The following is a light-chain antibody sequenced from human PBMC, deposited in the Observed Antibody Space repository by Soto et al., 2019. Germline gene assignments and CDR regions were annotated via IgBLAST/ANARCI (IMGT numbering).Light chain of an antibody. V-gene: IGKV3-15*01. CDR1: QSVSSN. CDR3: QQYNNWPLT. CDR2: DTS. Sequence: EIVMTQSPGTLSVSPGESATLSCRASQSVSSNLAWYQQKPGQAPWLLIYDTSTRATGVPARFSGSGSGTEFTLTISSLQSEDFAVYYCQQYNNWPLTFGQGTKLEIK. J-gene: IGKJ2*01.